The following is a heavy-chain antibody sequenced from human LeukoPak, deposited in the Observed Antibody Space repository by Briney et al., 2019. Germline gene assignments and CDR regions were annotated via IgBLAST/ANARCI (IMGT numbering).Heavy chain of an antibody. CDR1: GFTVSSNY. V-gene: IGHV3-53*01. CDR3: AKRSQYSSSWYYFDY. CDR2: IYSGGST. J-gene: IGHJ4*02. D-gene: IGHD6-13*01. Sequence: GGSLRLSCAASGFTVSSNYMSWVRQAPGKGLEWVSVIYSGGSTYYADSVKGRFTISRDNSKNTLYLQMNSLRAEDTAVYFCAKRSQYSSSWYYFDYWGQGTLVTVSS.